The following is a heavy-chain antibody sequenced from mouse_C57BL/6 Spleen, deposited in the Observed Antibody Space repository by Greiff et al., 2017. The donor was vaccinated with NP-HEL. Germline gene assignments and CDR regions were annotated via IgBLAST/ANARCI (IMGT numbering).Heavy chain of an antibody. CDR3: ARGATTVVDSRMDY. CDR2: IDPNSGGT. J-gene: IGHJ4*01. D-gene: IGHD1-1*01. Sequence: VQLQQPGAELVKPGASVTLSCTASGYTFTSYWMHWVKQRPGRGLEWIGRIDPNSGGTKYHEKFKSKATLTVDKPSSTAYMQLSSLTSEDSAVYYCARGATTVVDSRMDYSGHRTSVTLSS. V-gene: IGHV1-72*01. CDR1: GYTFTSYW.